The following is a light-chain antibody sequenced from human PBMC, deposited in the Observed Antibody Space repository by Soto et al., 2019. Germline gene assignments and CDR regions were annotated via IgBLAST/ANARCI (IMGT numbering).Light chain of an antibody. CDR2: CAS. Sequence: EIVMTQSPATLSVSPGERATLSCRASQSVSSNLAWYQQKPGQAPRLLIYCASTRATGIPARFSGSGSGKEFTLTISSLQSEDFAVSYCQQYNNWPPWTFGQGTKVEIK. V-gene: IGKV3-15*01. J-gene: IGKJ1*01. CDR1: QSVSSN. CDR3: QQYNNWPPWT.